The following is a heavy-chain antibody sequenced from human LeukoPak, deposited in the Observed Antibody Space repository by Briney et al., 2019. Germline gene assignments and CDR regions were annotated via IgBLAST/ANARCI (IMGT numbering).Heavy chain of an antibody. CDR2: IYYGGSA. J-gene: IGHJ4*02. V-gene: IGHV4-59*08. Sequence: SETLSLTCTVSGGSISSYYWSWIRQPPGRGLEWIGYIYYGGSANYNPSLKSRVTISVDTSKNQFSLKLTSVTAADTAVYYCARHSPSYSRIDYWGQGTLVTVSS. CDR1: GGSISSYY. CDR3: ARHSPSYSRIDY. D-gene: IGHD4-11*01.